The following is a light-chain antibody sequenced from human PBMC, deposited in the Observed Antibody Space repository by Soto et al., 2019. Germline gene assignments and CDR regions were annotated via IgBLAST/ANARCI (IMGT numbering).Light chain of an antibody. J-gene: IGKJ4*01. CDR3: QQHVSRLA. V-gene: IGKV3-20*01. Sequence: ENVLTQSPGTLSLSPGERATLSCRASQSVSSTYLAWYQQKPGQAPRLLIYGASSRATGIPDRFSGSGSGTDFTLTISRLEPVNFAVSFCQQHVSRLAFGGGTMV. CDR1: QSVSSTY. CDR2: GAS.